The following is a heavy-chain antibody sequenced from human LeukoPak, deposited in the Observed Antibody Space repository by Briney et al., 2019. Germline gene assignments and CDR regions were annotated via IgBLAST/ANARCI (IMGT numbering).Heavy chain of an antibody. Sequence: GGSLRLSCAASGFTFSSYAMSWVRQAPGKGLEWVSAISGSGGSKYYADSVKGRFTISRDNSKDTLYLQMNSLRAEDTAVYYCAKDPTVDDAFDIWGQGTMVTVSS. CDR1: GFTFSSYA. D-gene: IGHD4-23*01. J-gene: IGHJ3*02. CDR2: ISGSGGSK. V-gene: IGHV3-23*01. CDR3: AKDPTVDDAFDI.